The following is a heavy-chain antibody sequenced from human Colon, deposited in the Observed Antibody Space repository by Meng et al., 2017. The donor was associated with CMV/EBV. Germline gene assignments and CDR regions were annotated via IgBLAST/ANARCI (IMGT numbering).Heavy chain of an antibody. Sequence: ASVKGSCKASGYAFSNYHVNWVRQAPGLGLEWMGWINTNTGNPTYAQGFIGRFVFSLATSISTAYLQISSLKADGTAVYYCSAAFDYWGQGTLVTVSS. D-gene: IGHD2-15*01. CDR3: SAAFDY. CDR1: GYAFSNYH. V-gene: IGHV7-4-1*02. J-gene: IGHJ4*02. CDR2: INTNTGNP.